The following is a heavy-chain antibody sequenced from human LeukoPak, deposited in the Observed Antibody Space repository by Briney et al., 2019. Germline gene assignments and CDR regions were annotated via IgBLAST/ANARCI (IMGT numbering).Heavy chain of an antibody. CDR3: ARDLGGEGALY. Sequence: ASVKVSCKVSGYTLTELSMHWVRQAPGKGLEWMGGFDPEDGETIYAQKLQGRVTMTTDTSTSTACMELRSLRSDDTAVYYCARDLGGEGALYWGQGTLVTVSS. J-gene: IGHJ4*02. D-gene: IGHD3-16*01. V-gene: IGHV1-24*01. CDR1: GYTLTELS. CDR2: FDPEDGET.